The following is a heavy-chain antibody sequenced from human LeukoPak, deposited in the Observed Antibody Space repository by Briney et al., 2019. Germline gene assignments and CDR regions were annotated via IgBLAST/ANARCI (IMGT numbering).Heavy chain of an antibody. V-gene: IGHV4-4*09. CDR2: IYSSGTT. CDR3: SRLLPSRPDFYFDY. Sequence: SETLSLTCTVSGASISSHYWSWIRQPPGRRPEWIGYIYSSGTTKYNPSLQSRVTISIDTSKNQFSLKLTSMTAADTAVYFCSRLLPSRPDFYFDYWGQGTLVTVSS. J-gene: IGHJ4*02. D-gene: IGHD6-6*01. CDR1: GASISSHY.